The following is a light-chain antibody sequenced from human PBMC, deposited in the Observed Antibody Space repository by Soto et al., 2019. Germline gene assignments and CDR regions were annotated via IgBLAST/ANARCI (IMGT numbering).Light chain of an antibody. CDR1: QSVSSN. CDR3: QQYNNWPLT. J-gene: IGKJ4*01. V-gene: IGKV3-15*01. CDR2: GAS. Sequence: EIVMTQSPATLSVSPGERATLSCRASQSVSSNLAWYQQKPGQAPRRLSSGASTRATGIPARFSGSVSGTEFTLTISSLQSEDFAVYYCQQYNNWPLTFGGGTKVEIK.